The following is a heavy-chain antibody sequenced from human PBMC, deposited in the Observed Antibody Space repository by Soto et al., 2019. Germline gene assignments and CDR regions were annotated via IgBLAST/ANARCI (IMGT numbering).Heavy chain of an antibody. V-gene: IGHV4-31*03. Sequence: TLSLTCTVSGGSISSGGYYWSWIRQHPGKGLEWIGYIYYSGSTYYNPSLKSRVTISVDTSKNQFSLKLSSVTAADTAVYYCARSLDRAGYYYYGMDVWGQGTTVTVSS. CDR3: ARSLDRAGYYYYGMDV. D-gene: IGHD3-9*01. J-gene: IGHJ6*02. CDR2: IYYSGST. CDR1: GGSISSGGYY.